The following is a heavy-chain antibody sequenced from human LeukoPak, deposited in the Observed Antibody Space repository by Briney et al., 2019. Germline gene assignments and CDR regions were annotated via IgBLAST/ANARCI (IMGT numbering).Heavy chain of an antibody. CDR1: GGTFSSYA. J-gene: IGHJ6*03. V-gene: IGHV1-69*13. Sequence: ASVKVSCKAPGGTFSSYAISWVRQAPGQGLEWMGGIIPIFGTANYAQKFQGRVTITADESTSTAYMELSSLRSEDTAVYYCATSPSYYYYMDVWGKGTTVTVSS. CDR3: ATSPSYYYYMDV. CDR2: IIPIFGTA.